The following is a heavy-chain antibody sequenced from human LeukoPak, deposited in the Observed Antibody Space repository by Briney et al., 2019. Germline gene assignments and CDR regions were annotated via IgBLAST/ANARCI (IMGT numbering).Heavy chain of an antibody. Sequence: GGSLRLSCAASGFTLSSYGMHWVRQPQGEGLEWVAVISHDGSKKYSAESVKGRFTISRDNSKSTLYLQMNSLRAEDTAVYYCAREHVSGGSYYDYWGQGTLVTVSS. CDR1: GFTLSSYG. D-gene: IGHD2-15*01. CDR2: ISHDGSKK. CDR3: AREHVSGGSYYDY. V-gene: IGHV3-30*03. J-gene: IGHJ4*02.